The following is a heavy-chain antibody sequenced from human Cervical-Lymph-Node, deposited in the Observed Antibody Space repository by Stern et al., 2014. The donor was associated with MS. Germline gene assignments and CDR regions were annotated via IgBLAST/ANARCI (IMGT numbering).Heavy chain of an antibody. V-gene: IGHV3-23*04. CDR1: GFPFSSYA. D-gene: IGHD6-13*01. CDR3: TTAIEAAGTY. Sequence: EVQLVESGGGLVQPGESLRLSCAASGFPFSSYAMRWVRQAPGKGLEWVSAISGNGGSTFYADSVKGRFTIFRDNSKNTLYLQMNSLRAEDTAVYYCTTAIEAAGTYWGQGTLVTVSS. CDR2: ISGNGGST. J-gene: IGHJ4*02.